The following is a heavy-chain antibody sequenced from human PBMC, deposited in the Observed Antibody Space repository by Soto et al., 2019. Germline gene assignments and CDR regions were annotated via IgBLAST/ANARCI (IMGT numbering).Heavy chain of an antibody. D-gene: IGHD2-2*01. CDR3: ARKGELGYCSSTSCYWDYYYYYGMDV. V-gene: IGHV4-34*01. CDR1: GGSFSGYY. CDR2: INHSGST. Sequence: SETLSLTCAVYGGSFSGYYWSWIRQPPGKGLEWIGEINHSGSTNYNPSLKSRVTISVDTSKNQFSLKLSSVTAADTAVYYCARKGELGYCSSTSCYWDYYYYYGMDVWGQGTTVTVSS. J-gene: IGHJ6*02.